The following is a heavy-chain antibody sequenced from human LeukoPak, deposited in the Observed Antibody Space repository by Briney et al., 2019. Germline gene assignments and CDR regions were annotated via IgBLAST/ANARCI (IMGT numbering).Heavy chain of an antibody. CDR3: ARVLTGTTSAMYYFDY. V-gene: IGHV3-30-3*01. J-gene: IGHJ4*02. Sequence: GGSLRLSCAASGFTFSSYAMHWVRQAPGRGLEWVAVISYDGSNKYYAHSVKGRFTISRDNSKNTLYLQMNSLRAEDTAVYYCARVLTGTTSAMYYFDYWGQGTLVTVSS. CDR2: ISYDGSNK. CDR1: GFTFSSYA. D-gene: IGHD1-7*01.